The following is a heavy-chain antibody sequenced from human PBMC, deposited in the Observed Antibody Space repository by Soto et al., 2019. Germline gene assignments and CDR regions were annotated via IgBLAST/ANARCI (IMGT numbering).Heavy chain of an antibody. Sequence: DVQLLESGGHLVQPGGSLRLSCAASGFTFSSYAMSWVRHAPGKGLEWVSSVSAGGDMTYYSDSVKGRFTISRDNSNKALFLQMNSLRIEDTALYYCARGDRGGSGSPASYYYSGLDVWGQGTTVTVS. CDR1: GFTFSSYA. CDR2: VSAGGDMT. V-gene: IGHV3-23*01. D-gene: IGHD3-10*01. CDR3: ARGDRGGSGSPASYYYSGLDV. J-gene: IGHJ6*02.